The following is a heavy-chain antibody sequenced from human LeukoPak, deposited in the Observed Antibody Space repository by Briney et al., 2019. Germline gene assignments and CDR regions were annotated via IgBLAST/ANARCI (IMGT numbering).Heavy chain of an antibody. CDR1: GYTFTRCY. Sequence: GASVKVSCKASGYTFTRCYMHRVRQAPGQGLEWMGIINPSGGTTSYAQKFQGRVTMTRDTSTSTVYMELSSLRSEDTAVYYCARDPSVSGYSFGYFDYWGQGTLVTVSS. V-gene: IGHV1-46*01. J-gene: IGHJ4*02. D-gene: IGHD2-2*02. CDR3: ARDPSVSGYSFGYFDY. CDR2: INPSGGTT.